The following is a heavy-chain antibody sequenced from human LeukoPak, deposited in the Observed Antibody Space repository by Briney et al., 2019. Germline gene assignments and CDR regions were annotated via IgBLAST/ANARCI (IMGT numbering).Heavy chain of an antibody. V-gene: IGHV3-23*01. CDR1: GFTFGSYA. J-gene: IGHJ4*02. CDR3: AKDLDIVATITGN. CDR2: VSGSGGST. D-gene: IGHD5-12*01. Sequence: PGGSLRLSCAASGFTFGSYAMSWVRQAPGKGLEWVSGVSGSGGSTYYADSVKGRFTISRDNSKNTLYLQMNSLRAEDTAVYYCAKDLDIVATITGNWGQGTPVTVSS.